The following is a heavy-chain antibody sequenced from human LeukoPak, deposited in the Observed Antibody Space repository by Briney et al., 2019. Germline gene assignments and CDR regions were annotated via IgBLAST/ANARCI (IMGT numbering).Heavy chain of an antibody. J-gene: IGHJ4*02. Sequence: GGSLRLSCAASGFTFSSYAMHWVRQAPGKGLEWVAVISYDGSNKYYADSVKGRFTISRDSSKNTLYLQMNSLRTEDTAVYYCSGIAVAGIYWGQGTLVTVSS. CDR3: SGIAVAGIY. CDR1: GFTFSSYA. CDR2: ISYDGSNK. D-gene: IGHD6-19*01. V-gene: IGHV3-30*04.